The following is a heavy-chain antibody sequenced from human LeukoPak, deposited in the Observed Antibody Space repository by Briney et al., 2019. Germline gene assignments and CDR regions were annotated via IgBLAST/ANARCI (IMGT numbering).Heavy chain of an antibody. J-gene: IGHJ4*02. D-gene: IGHD5-12*01. CDR1: VYTFTTYD. V-gene: IGHV1-8*03. CDR2: MNPNSGST. CDR3: ARGRSTGYPYYFEY. Sequence: ASVNVSSTASVYTFTTYDINWVRQAAGQGLEWMGWMNPNSGSTGYAQKFQGRVTITRNTSISTAYMELSGLRSEDTAVYYCARGRSTGYPYYFEYWGQGTLVTVSS.